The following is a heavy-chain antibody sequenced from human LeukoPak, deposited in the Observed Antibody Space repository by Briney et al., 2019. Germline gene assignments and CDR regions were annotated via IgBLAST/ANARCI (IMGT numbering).Heavy chain of an antibody. CDR3: EGTYYYDSSDDY. V-gene: IGHV3-23*01. Sequence: GGSLRLSCAASGFTFRSYAMSWVRQAPGKGLEWVLAISGSGTSTYYADSVKGRFTISRDNSKNTLYLQMNSLRAEDTAVYYCEGTYYYDSSDDYWGHRALVTVSS. CDR1: GFTFRSYA. D-gene: IGHD3-22*01. CDR2: ISGSGTST. J-gene: IGHJ4*01.